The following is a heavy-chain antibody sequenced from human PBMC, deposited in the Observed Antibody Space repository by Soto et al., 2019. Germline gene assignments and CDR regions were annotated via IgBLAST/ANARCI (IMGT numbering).Heavy chain of an antibody. D-gene: IGHD2-2*01. CDR3: TKNIVVVPAAYDWFDP. CDR1: GFTFSTFA. Sequence: EVQLLESGGGLVQPGGSLRLSCAASGFTFSTFAMSWVRQPPGKGLEWVSSISGGGGSTYYADSVKGRFTISRDNSKNRLYLQMNSLRADDTAVYYCTKNIVVVPAAYDWFDPWGQGTLVTVSS. CDR2: ISGGGGST. V-gene: IGHV3-23*01. J-gene: IGHJ5*02.